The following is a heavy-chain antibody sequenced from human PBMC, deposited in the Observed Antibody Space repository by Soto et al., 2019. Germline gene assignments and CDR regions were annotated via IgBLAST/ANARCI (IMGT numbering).Heavy chain of an antibody. J-gene: IGHJ3*02. CDR3: AKERVVVVTANLNWAADAFDI. V-gene: IGHV3-23*01. CDR1: GFTFSSYA. CDR2: ISGSGGST. Sequence: GGSLRLSCAASGFTFSSYAMSWVRQAPGKGLEWVSAISGSGGSTYYADSVKGRFTISRDNSKNTLYLQMNSLRAEDTAVYYCAKERVVVVTANLNWAADAFDIWGQGTMVTVSS. D-gene: IGHD2-21*02.